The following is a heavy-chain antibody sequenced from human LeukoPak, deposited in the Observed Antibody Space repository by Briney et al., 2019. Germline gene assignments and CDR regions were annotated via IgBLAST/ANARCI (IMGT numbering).Heavy chain of an antibody. CDR1: GFTFSTYG. Sequence: PGGSLTLSCAASGFTFSTYGMHWVRQAPGKGLEWVAFIRYDGSNKFHADSAKGRFTISRVDSKNTLYLYMNSLRAEDTAVYYCAKEVSGGNPGDSWGRGPLVTVSS. CDR3: AKEVSGGNPGDS. D-gene: IGHD4-23*01. V-gene: IGHV3-30*02. J-gene: IGHJ5*01. CDR2: IRYDGSNK.